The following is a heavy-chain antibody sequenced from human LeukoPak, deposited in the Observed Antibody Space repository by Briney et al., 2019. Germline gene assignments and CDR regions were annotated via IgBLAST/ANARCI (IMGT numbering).Heavy chain of an antibody. V-gene: IGHV1-69*04. CDR1: GYTFTSYV. CDR2: IIPILGIA. J-gene: IGHJ6*02. CDR3: AREDQLLYSYYYYGMDV. D-gene: IGHD2-2*02. Sequence: GASVKVSCKASGYTFTSYVISWVRQAPGQGLEWMGRIIPILGIANYAQKFQGRVTITADKSTSTAYMELSSLRSEDTAVYYCAREDQLLYSYYYYGMDVWGQGTTVTVSS.